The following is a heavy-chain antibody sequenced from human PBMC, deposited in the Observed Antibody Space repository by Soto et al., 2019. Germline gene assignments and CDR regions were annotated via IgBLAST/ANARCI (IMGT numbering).Heavy chain of an antibody. CDR2: IYWDDDK. V-gene: IGHV2-5*02. D-gene: IGHD6-13*01. J-gene: IGHJ6*02. CDR1: GFSLTSSGVG. CDR3: ASAWYGDQHYYGMGV. Sequence: QITLKESGPTLVKPTQTLTLTCTFSGFSLTSSGVGVGWIRQPPGKTLEWLAVIYWDDDKRYSQSLKRRLTISKDTSRNQVVLTVTNMDPVDTATYYCASAWYGDQHYYGMGVWGQGTTVTVSS.